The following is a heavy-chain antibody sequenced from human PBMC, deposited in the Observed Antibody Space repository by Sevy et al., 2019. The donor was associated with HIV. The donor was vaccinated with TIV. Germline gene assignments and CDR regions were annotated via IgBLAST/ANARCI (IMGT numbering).Heavy chain of an antibody. J-gene: IGHJ4*02. CDR2: LYHSGTT. D-gene: IGHD6-13*01. CDR3: ARVDSSDWSDY. V-gene: IGHV4-38-2*01. CDR1: GYSMTSGYF. Sequence: SETLSLTCAVSGYSMTSGYFWGWIRQSPGKGLEWIGSLYHSGTTYHSPSLKSRVTLSVDTSKNQFSLKVRSVTAADTAVYYCARVDSSDWSDYWGQGTLVTVSS.